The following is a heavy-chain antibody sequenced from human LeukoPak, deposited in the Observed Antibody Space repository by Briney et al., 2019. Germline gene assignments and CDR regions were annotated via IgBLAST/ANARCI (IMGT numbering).Heavy chain of an antibody. V-gene: IGHV1-18*01. J-gene: IGHJ5*02. CDR2: ISAYNGNT. Sequence: GASVKVSCKASGYTFTSYGISWVRQAPGQGLEWMGWISAYNGNTNYAQKLQGRVTMTTDTSTSTAYMELRSLRSDDTAVYYCARFYYYDSSGYFNGYNWFDPWGQGTLVTVSS. CDR1: GYTFTSYG. CDR3: ARFYYYDSSGYFNGYNWFDP. D-gene: IGHD3-22*01.